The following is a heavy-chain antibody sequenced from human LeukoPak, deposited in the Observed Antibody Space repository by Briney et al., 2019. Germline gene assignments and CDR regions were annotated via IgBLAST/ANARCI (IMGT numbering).Heavy chain of an antibody. V-gene: IGHV4-59*08. CDR2: IYYSGST. J-gene: IGHJ4*02. D-gene: IGHD3-9*01. Sequence: SETLSLTCTVSGGSISSYYWSWIRQPPGKGLEWIGYIYYSGSTNYNPSLKSRVTISVDTSKNQFSLKLSSVTAADTAVYYCARADYDILTGHPSYFDYWGQGTLVTVSS. CDR3: ARADYDILTGHPSYFDY. CDR1: GGSISSYY.